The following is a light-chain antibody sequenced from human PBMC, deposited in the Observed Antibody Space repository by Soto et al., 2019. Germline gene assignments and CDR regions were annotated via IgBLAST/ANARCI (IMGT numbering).Light chain of an antibody. Sequence: EIVLTQSLGTLSLSPGERATLSCRASQSVGKNYLAWFQQKPGQAPRLLLYDASSRATGVPDRFSGSGSGTDFTLTISRLEPEDCAVYYCQQDASAPLTFGGGTKVEIK. V-gene: IGKV3-20*01. CDR3: QQDASAPLT. J-gene: IGKJ4*01. CDR2: DAS. CDR1: QSVGKNY.